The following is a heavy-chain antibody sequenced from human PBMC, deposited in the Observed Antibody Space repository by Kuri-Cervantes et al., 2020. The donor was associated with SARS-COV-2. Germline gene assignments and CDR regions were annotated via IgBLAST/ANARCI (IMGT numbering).Heavy chain of an antibody. CDR3: AKDILWFGELLSRGGYYYYYGMDV. V-gene: IGHV3-30*02. Sequence: GGSLRLSCAASGFTFSSYGMHWVRQAPGKGLEWVAFIRYDGSNKYYADSVKGRFTISRDNSKNTLYLQMNSLRAEDTAVYYCAKDILWFGELLSRGGYYYYYGMDVWGQGTTVTVSS. J-gene: IGHJ6*02. D-gene: IGHD3-10*01. CDR2: IRYDGSNK. CDR1: GFTFSSYG.